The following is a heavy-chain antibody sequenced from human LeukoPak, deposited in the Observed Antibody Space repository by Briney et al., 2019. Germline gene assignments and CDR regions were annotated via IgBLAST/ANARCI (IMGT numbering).Heavy chain of an antibody. J-gene: IGHJ1*01. Sequence: SGRSLRLSCAASGFTFSSYGMHWVRQAPGKGLEWVAVISYDGSNKYYADSVKGRFTISRDNSKNTLYLQMNSLGAEDTAVYYCAKDWVVTASAFEYFQHWGQGTLVTVSS. CDR3: AKDWVVTASAFEYFQH. CDR1: GFTFSSYG. V-gene: IGHV3-30*18. CDR2: ISYDGSNK. D-gene: IGHD2-21*02.